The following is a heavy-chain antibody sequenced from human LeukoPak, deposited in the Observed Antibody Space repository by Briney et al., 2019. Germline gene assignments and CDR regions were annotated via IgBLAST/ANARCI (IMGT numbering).Heavy chain of an antibody. CDR2: ISYDGSNK. J-gene: IGHJ4*02. V-gene: IGHV3-30-3*01. CDR1: GFTFSSYA. Sequence: GGSLRLSCAASGFTFSSYAMHWVRQAPGKGLEWVAVISYDGSNKYYADSVKGRFTISRDNSKNTLYLQMNSLRAEDTAVYYCAREGDTGYYFDYWGQGTLVTVSS. D-gene: IGHD5-18*01. CDR3: AREGDTGYYFDY.